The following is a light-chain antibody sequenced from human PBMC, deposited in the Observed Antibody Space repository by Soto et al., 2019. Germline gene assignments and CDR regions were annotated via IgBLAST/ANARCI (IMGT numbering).Light chain of an antibody. Sequence: DIVMTQSPATLSVSPGERATLSCRASQSVSSNLARYQQKPGQVPRLLIYGASTRATGIPARFSGSGSETEFTLTISSLQSEDFAVYYCQQYNNWPREFTFGPGTKVDIK. J-gene: IGKJ3*01. V-gene: IGKV3-15*01. CDR3: QQYNNWPREFT. CDR2: GAS. CDR1: QSVSSN.